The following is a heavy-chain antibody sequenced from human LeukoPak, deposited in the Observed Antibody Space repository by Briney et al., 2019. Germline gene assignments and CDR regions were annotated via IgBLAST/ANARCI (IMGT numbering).Heavy chain of an antibody. CDR1: GFTFDDYA. J-gene: IGHJ6*02. V-gene: IGHV3-9*01. CDR3: AKDITDGDYDYYYYGMDV. D-gene: IGHD4-17*01. Sequence: GGSLRLSCAASGFTFDDYAMHWVRQAPGKGLEWVSGISWNSGSIGYADSVKGRFTISRDNAKNSLCLQMNSLRAEDTALYYCAKDITDGDYDYYYYGMDVWGQGTTVTVSS. CDR2: ISWNSGSI.